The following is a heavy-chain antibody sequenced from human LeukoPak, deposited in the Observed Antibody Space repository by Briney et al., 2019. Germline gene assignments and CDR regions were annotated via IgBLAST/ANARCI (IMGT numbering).Heavy chain of an antibody. J-gene: IGHJ4*02. CDR3: AKGFM. Sequence: GGSLRLSCAASGFTFSINWMSWVRQAPGKGLEWVASIKQDGSAKYCMDSVKGRFTISRDNAKNSLSLQMNSLRVEDTAVYYCAKGFMWGQGTLVTVSS. CDR1: GFTFSINW. CDR2: IKQDGSAK. D-gene: IGHD3-16*01. V-gene: IGHV3-7*01.